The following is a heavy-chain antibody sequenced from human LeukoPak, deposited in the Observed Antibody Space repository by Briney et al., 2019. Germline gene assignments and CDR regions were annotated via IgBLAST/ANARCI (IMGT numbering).Heavy chain of an antibody. CDR1: GFTFGSFA. Sequence: PGGSLRLSCEASGFTFGSFAMYWVRQAPEKGLEWIAGIFGSGGSPHYADSVKGRFTISRDDSKNTVYLQINSLRAEDTAVYYCGKTTAGYSSGQKPAWPVDYWGQGTLVTVSS. J-gene: IGHJ4*02. V-gene: IGHV3-23*01. CDR3: GKTTAGYSSGQKPAWPVDY. D-gene: IGHD5-18*01. CDR2: IFGSGGSP.